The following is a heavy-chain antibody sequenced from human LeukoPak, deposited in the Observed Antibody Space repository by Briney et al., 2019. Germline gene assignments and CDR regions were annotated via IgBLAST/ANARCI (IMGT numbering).Heavy chain of an antibody. Sequence: ASVKVSCKASGYTFTSYGISWVRQAPGQGLEWMGWISAYNGNTNYAQKLQGRVTMTTDTSTSTAYMELRSLRSDDTAVYYCARAGYDFWSGVHLGYYYYYYMDVWGKGTTVTVSS. CDR3: ARAGYDFWSGVHLGYYYYYYMDV. CDR2: ISAYNGNT. CDR1: GYTFTSYG. D-gene: IGHD3-3*01. J-gene: IGHJ6*03. V-gene: IGHV1-18*01.